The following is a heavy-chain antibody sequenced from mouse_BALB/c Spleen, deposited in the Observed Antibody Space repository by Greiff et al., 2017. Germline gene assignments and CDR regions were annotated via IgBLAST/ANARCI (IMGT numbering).Heavy chain of an antibody. J-gene: IGHJ4*01. D-gene: IGHD1-2*01. CDR2: ISTYYGDA. V-gene: IGHV1S137*01. Sequence: QVHVKQSGAELVRPGVSVKISCKGSGYTFTDYAMHWVKQSHAKSLEWIGVISTYYGDASYNQKFKGKATMTVDKSSSTAYMELARLTSEDSAIYYCARGTAWAMDYWGQGTSVTVSS. CDR3: ARGTAWAMDY. CDR1: GYTFTDYA.